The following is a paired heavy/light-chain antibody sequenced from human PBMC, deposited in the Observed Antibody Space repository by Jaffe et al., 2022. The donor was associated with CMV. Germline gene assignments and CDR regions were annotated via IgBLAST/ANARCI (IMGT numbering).Heavy chain of an antibody. D-gene: IGHD2-8*01. CDR2: ISGSGGGT. CDR3: AKEIALIGTPYFDY. Sequence: DVQLLESGGGLVQPGGSLRLSCAASGFTFSNYAMSWVRQVPGKGLEWVSGISGSGGGTYYADSVKGRFTISRDNSKNTLYLQMNSLRGEDTAAYFCAKEIALIGTPYFDYWGQGTLVTVSS. CDR1: GFTFSNYA. V-gene: IGHV3-23*01. J-gene: IGHJ4*02.
Light chain of an antibody. J-gene: IGKJ3*01. CDR1: QSVSSSY. CDR2: GAS. V-gene: IGKV3-20*01. Sequence: EIVLTQSPGTLSLSPGERATLSCRASQSVSSSYLAWYRQKLGQAPRLLIYGASSRATGIPDRFSGSGSGTDFTLTINRLEPEDFAVYYCQQYGSSPPTFGPGTKVDIK. CDR3: QQYGSSPPT.